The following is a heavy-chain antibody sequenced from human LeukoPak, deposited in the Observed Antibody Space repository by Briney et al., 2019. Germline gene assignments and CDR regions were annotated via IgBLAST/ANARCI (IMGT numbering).Heavy chain of an antibody. V-gene: IGHV3-53*01. CDR3: ARASGYSSPFDY. Sequence: SGGSLRLSCAASGFTVNTNYMSWVRQAPGKGLQWGSVIYSGGTTYYADSVKGRFTISRDNSKNTLYLQMNSLRAEDTAVYYCARASGYSSPFDYWGQGTLVTVSS. D-gene: IGHD6-19*01. CDR1: GFTVNTNY. J-gene: IGHJ4*02. CDR2: IYSGGTT.